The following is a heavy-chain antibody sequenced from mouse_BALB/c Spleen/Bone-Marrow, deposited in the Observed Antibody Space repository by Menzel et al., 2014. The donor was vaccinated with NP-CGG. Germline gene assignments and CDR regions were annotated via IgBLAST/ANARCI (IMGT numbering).Heavy chain of an antibody. V-gene: IGHV1-7*01. CDR1: GYTFXSYW. CDR2: INPSTGYT. J-gene: IGHJ1*01. Sequence: QVQLQQSGAELAKPGASVKMSCKASGYTFXSYWMHWVKQRPGQGLEWIGYINPSTGYTEYNQKFKDKATLTADKSSSTAYMQLSSLTSEDSAVYYCARGLRYWYFDVWGAGTTVTVSS. D-gene: IGHD3-1*01. CDR3: ARGLRYWYFDV.